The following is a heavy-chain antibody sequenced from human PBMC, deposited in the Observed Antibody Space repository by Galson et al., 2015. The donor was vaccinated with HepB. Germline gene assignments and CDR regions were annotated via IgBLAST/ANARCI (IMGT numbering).Heavy chain of an antibody. V-gene: IGHV1-18*01. CDR3: ARGGCSGAICSHDGLDL. J-gene: IGHJ3*01. D-gene: IGHD2-15*01. CDR1: GYVYINYG. CDR2: ISTYNEHT. Sequence: SVKVSCKAYGYVYINYGITWVRQAPGLGLEWMGWISTYNEHTNYAQKIQGRVTMTTDTSTSTAYMELRGLTSDDAAVYYCARGGCSGAICSHDGLDLWGQGTLLTLSS.